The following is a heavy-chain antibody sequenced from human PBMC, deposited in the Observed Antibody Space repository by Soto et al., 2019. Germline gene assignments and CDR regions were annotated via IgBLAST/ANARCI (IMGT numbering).Heavy chain of an antibody. CDR3: ARGLYSSGAFDI. V-gene: IGHV1-2*02. CDR1: GYTFTGYY. J-gene: IGHJ3*02. Sequence: ASVQVSCKASGYTFTGYYMHWVRQAPGQGLEWMGWINPNSGGTNYAQKFQGRVTMTRDTSISTAYMELSRLRSDDTAVYYCARGLYSSGAFDIWGQGTMVTVSS. D-gene: IGHD6-19*01. CDR2: INPNSGGT.